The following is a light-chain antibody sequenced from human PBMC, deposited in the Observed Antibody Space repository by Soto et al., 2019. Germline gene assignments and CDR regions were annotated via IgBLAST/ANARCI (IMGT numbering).Light chain of an antibody. Sequence: QSALTQPPSASGSPGQSVTISCTGTSSDVGGYNYVSWYQQHPGKAPKLMIYELTKPPSGVPDRFSGSKSGNTASLTVSGLQAEDEADYYCSSYAGNAYVFGTGTKLTVL. V-gene: IGLV2-8*01. CDR2: ELT. J-gene: IGLJ1*01. CDR1: SSDVGGYNY. CDR3: SSYAGNAYV.